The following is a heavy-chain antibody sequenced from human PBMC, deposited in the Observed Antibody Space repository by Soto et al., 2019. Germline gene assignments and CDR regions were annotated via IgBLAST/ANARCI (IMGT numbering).Heavy chain of an antibody. CDR3: ARHGLSGYDWGIAVAGPFDY. CDR2: IYYSGST. D-gene: IGHD6-19*01. Sequence: QLQLQESGPGLVKPSETLSLTCTVSGGSISSSSYYWGWIRQPPGKGLEWIGSIYYSGSTYYNPSIKSRVNISVDTSKNQFSLKLSSVTAADTAVYYCARHGLSGYDWGIAVAGPFDYWGQGTLVTVSS. V-gene: IGHV4-39*01. J-gene: IGHJ4*02. CDR1: GGSISSSSYY.